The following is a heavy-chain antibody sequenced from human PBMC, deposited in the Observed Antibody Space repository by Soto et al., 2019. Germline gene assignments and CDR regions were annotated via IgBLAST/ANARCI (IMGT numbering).Heavy chain of an antibody. CDR1: GFTFSDYY. Sequence: PGGSLRLSCAASGFTFSDYYMSWIRQAPGKGLEWVSYISSSGSTIYYADSVKGRFTISRDNAKNSLYLQMNSLRAEDTAVYYCARVPWFGELLYAEDRWFDPWGQGTLVTVSS. D-gene: IGHD3-10*01. CDR3: ARVPWFGELLYAEDRWFDP. V-gene: IGHV3-11*01. CDR2: ISSSGSTI. J-gene: IGHJ5*02.